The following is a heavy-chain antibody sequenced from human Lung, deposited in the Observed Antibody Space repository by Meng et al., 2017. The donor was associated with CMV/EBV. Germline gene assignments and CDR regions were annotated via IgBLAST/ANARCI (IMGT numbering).Heavy chain of an antibody. D-gene: IGHD5/OR15-5a*01. CDR3: ARGSVYFDR. CDR1: GFSVSENY. J-gene: IGHJ4*02. Sequence: GGSLRLFCAASGFSVSENYVSWVRQAPGKGLSWVSVIYGDGKTYFSDSVVGRFTISRDNSRNTVFRQMNNMGASDTANYFCARGSVYFDRWGQGTLVTVSS. V-gene: IGHV3-53*01. CDR2: IYGDGKT.